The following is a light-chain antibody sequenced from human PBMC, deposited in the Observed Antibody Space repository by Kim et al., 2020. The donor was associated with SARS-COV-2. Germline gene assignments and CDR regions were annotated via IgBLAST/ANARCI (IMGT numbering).Light chain of an antibody. CDR2: KAS. CDR3: QQYNSYPLT. J-gene: IGKJ4*01. CDR1: QSISSW. V-gene: IGKV1-5*03. Sequence: ASVGDRVTITCRASQSISSWLAWYQQKPGKAPKLLIYKASSLESGVPSRFSGSGSGKEFTLTISSLQPDDFATYYCQQYNSYPLTFRGGTKADI.